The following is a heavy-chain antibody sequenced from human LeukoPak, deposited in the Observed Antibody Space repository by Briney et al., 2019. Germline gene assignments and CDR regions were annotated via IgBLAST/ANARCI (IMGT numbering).Heavy chain of an antibody. D-gene: IGHD6-19*01. J-gene: IGHJ4*02. CDR2: VNRKSGDT. V-gene: IGHV1-2*02. CDR3: APTYITGWYYFDY. Sequence: ASVTLSCTTSGYTFTGYAMHWVRQAPGQGLEWVGWVNRKSGDTNYAQPFQGRVTITRDTTNSPAYMELSRLRSDDTAVYYCAPTYITGWYYFDYWGQGTLVTVSS. CDR1: GYTFTGYA.